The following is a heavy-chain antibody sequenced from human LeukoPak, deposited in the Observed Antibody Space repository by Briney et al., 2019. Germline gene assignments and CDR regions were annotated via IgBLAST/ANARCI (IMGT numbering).Heavy chain of an antibody. Sequence: ASVTVSCKASGYTSTSPDINWVRQAPGRGLEWLGWMNPRDNTGYAQKFQGRVTLTRDKSINTAYMELSSLRSEDTAVYYCARYTQHYGFDIWGQGTMVTVSA. CDR3: ARYTQHYGFDI. J-gene: IGHJ3*02. CDR2: MNPRDNT. D-gene: IGHD3-3*02. V-gene: IGHV1-8*01. CDR1: GYTSTSPD.